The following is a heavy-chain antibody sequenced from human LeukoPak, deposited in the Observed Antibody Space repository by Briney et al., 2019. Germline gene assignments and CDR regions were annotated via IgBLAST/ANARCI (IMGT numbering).Heavy chain of an antibody. CDR2: FYCSGST. CDR1: GGSISRYY. V-gene: IGHV4-59*08. J-gene: IGHJ4*02. CDR3: ARGTSGYCSGGSCGFDY. Sequence: PSETLCLTCTVSGGSISRYYWSWVRQPPGTGLAWVGDFYCSGSTNYNPPLKSRVTISVDTSKNQFSLMLSSLTAADTAVYYCARGTSGYCSGGSCGFDYWGQGTLVTVSS. D-gene: IGHD2-15*01.